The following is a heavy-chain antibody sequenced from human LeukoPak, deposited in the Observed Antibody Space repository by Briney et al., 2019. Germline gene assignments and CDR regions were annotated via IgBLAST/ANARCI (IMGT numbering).Heavy chain of an antibody. CDR2: ISSDGSNK. J-gene: IGHJ4*02. Sequence: GGSLRLSCAASGFIFNSYGMHWVRQAPGKGLEWVAVISSDGSNKYYADSVKGRFTISRDNSKNTLYLQMNSLRAEDTAVYYCARGEAVAGFDYWGQGTLVTVSS. CDR1: GFIFNSYG. CDR3: ARGEAVAGFDY. D-gene: IGHD6-19*01. V-gene: IGHV3-30*03.